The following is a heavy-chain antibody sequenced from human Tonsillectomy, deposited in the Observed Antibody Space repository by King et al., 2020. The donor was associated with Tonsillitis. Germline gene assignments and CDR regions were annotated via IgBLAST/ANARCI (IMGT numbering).Heavy chain of an antibody. CDR3: ARLPDSSLPD. CDR1: GGSISSYY. Sequence: QLQESGPGLVKPSETLSLTCTVSGGSISSYYWSWIRQPPGKGLEWIGYIYYSGSTNYNPSLKSRVTISVDTSKNQFSLKLSSVTAADTAVYYCARLPDSSLPDWGQGTLVTVSS. D-gene: IGHD6-19*01. V-gene: IGHV4-59*01. CDR2: IYYSGST. J-gene: IGHJ4*02.